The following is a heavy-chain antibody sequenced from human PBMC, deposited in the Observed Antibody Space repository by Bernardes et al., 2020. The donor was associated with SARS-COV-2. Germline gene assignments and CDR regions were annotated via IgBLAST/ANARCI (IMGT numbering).Heavy chain of an antibody. CDR1: GGSISGYS. J-gene: IGHJ3*02. CDR3: AKTMLTGDLFAFDI. D-gene: IGHD7-27*01. V-gene: IGHV4-59*01. CDR2: FYYSGST. Sequence: SETLSLTCTVSGGSISGYSWSWIRQPPGKGLEWIGCFYYSGSTNYNPSLKSRVTISLDTSKNQFSLKLSSVTAADTAVYYCAKTMLTGDLFAFDIWGQGTRVTVSS.